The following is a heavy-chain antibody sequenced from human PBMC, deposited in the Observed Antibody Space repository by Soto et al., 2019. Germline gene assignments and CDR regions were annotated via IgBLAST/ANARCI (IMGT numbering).Heavy chain of an antibody. CDR3: ARGGVSTRTFDY. Sequence: GESLKISCKGSGYNFAGYWIAWVRQMPGKGLELMGIIYPSDSDTRYRPSFQGQVTISAEKSISSAYLQWSSLRASDTAMYYCARGGVSTRTFDYWGQGTTVTVYS. CDR2: IYPSDSDT. D-gene: IGHD3-3*01. CDR1: GYNFAGYW. J-gene: IGHJ4*02. V-gene: IGHV5-51*01.